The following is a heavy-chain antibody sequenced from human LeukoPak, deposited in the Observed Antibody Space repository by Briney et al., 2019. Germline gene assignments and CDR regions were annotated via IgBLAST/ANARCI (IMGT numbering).Heavy chain of an antibody. D-gene: IGHD2-2*01. Sequence: GGSLRLSCAASGFTFSSYGMHWVRQAPGKGLEWVAVIWYDGSNKCYADSVKGRFTISRDNSKNTLYLQMNSLRAEDTAVYYCARGACSSTSCRTRSWFDPWGQGTLVTVSS. J-gene: IGHJ5*02. CDR2: IWYDGSNK. CDR3: ARGACSSTSCRTRSWFDP. V-gene: IGHV3-33*01. CDR1: GFTFSSYG.